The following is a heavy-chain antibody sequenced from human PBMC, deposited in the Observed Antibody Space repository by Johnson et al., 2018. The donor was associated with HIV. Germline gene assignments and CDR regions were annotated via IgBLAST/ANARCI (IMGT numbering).Heavy chain of an antibody. CDR3: AKDLSYELLWFIRDAVDV. J-gene: IGHJ3*01. V-gene: IGHV3-30*18. D-gene: IGHD3-10*01. Sequence: QVQLVESGGGVVQPGRSLRLSCAASGFTFSNYGMYWVNQAPGKGLEWVALISFDGDNKYYPDSVRGRFTISRDISKNTLYLQMNSLRAEDTAVSFCAKDLSYELLWFIRDAVDVWGQGTMVTVSS. CDR2: ISFDGDNK. CDR1: GFTFSNYG.